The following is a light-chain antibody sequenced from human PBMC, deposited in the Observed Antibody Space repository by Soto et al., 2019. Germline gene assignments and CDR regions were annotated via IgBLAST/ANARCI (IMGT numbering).Light chain of an antibody. CDR2: RNG. V-gene: IGLV1-47*01. J-gene: IGLJ1*01. CDR3: ATWDDRLRAYV. Sequence: QSVLTQPPSASGTPGQRVTISCSGSSSNIGTYYVDWYQQLPGTAPKLLIHRNGQRPSGVPDRFSGYKSGTSASLAISGLRSEDEADYYCATWDDRLRAYVIGAGTKVTVL. CDR1: SSNIGTYY.